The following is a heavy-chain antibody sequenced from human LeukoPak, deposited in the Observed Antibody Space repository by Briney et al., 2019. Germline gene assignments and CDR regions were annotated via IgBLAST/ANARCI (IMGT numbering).Heavy chain of an antibody. Sequence: GESLRLSCAASGFIFSTYAMTWVRQAPGKGLEWVSAMSGSGDTTYYADSVKGRCTISRDNSKNTLYLQMNSLRAEDTAIYYCVKTSAYRHTPFYFDSWGQGTLVTVSS. D-gene: IGHD5-18*01. V-gene: IGHV3-23*01. CDR1: GFIFSTYA. CDR3: VKTSAYRHTPFYFDS. J-gene: IGHJ4*02. CDR2: MSGSGDTT.